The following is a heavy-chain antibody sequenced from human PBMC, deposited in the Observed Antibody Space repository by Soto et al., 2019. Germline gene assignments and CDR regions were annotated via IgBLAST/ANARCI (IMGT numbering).Heavy chain of an antibody. CDR2: IYPGDSDT. J-gene: IGHJ3*02. CDR3: TRGATGTTLFPRGAFDI. D-gene: IGHD1-1*01. Sequence: GESLKISCKGSGYSFTSYWIGWVRQMPGKGLEWMGIIYPGDSDTRYSPSFQGQVTISADKSISTAYLQWSSLKASDTAMYYCTRGATGTTLFPRGAFDIWGQGTMVTVSS. CDR1: GYSFTSYW. V-gene: IGHV5-51*01.